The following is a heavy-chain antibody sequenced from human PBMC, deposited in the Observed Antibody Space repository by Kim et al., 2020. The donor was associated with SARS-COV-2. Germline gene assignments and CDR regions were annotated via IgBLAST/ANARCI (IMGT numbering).Heavy chain of an antibody. J-gene: IGHJ5*02. CDR2: IYYSGST. D-gene: IGHD3-3*01. V-gene: IGHV4-31*03. CDR1: GGSISSGGYY. Sequence: SETLSLTCTVSGGSISSGGYYWSWIRQHPGKGLEWIGYIYYSGSTYYNPSLKSRVTISVDTSKNQFSLKLSSVTAADTAVYYCARALRGAYMIFVVINWFDPWGQGTLVTVSS. CDR3: ARALRGAYMIFVVINWFDP.